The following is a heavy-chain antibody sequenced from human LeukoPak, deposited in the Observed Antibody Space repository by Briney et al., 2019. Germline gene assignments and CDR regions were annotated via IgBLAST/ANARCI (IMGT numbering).Heavy chain of an antibody. Sequence: PGEPLRLSCAASGFTFSSYGMHWVRQAPGKGLEWVAVIWYDGSNKYYADSVKGQFTISRDNSKNTLYLQMNSLRAEDTAVYYCARASPWAFDIWGQGTMVTVSS. CDR3: ARASPWAFDI. CDR1: GFTFSSYG. CDR2: IWYDGSNK. J-gene: IGHJ3*02. V-gene: IGHV3-33*01.